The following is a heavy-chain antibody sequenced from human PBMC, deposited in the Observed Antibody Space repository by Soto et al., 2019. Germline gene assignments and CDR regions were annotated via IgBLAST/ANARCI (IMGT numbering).Heavy chain of an antibody. CDR2: IWYYGSKK. CDR3: ARLGGSGGDSIEH. V-gene: IGHV3-33*01. J-gene: IGHJ4*02. Sequence: QVQLVEAGGGVVQPGRSLRLSCAASGFPFSKYGMHWVRQAPGKGLEWVAIIWYYGSKKYYGDSVKGRFTISRDNSKDTLFLQMNSLRADDTAMYYCARLGGSGGDSIEHWGQGTLVTVSS. D-gene: IGHD3-10*01. CDR1: GFPFSKYG.